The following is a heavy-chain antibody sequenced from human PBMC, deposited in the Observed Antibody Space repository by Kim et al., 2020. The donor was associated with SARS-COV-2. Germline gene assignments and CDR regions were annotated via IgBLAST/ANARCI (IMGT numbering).Heavy chain of an antibody. V-gene: IGHV3-30*04. CDR3: ARGYGYNSPFDY. D-gene: IGHD5-12*01. J-gene: IGHJ4*02. CDR1: GFTFSSYA. Sequence: GGSLRLSCAASGFTFSSYAMHWVRQAPGKGLEWVAVISYDGSNKYYADSVKGRFTISRDNSKNTLYLQMNSLRAEDTAVYYCARGYGYNSPFDYWGQGTLVTVSS. CDR2: ISYDGSNK.